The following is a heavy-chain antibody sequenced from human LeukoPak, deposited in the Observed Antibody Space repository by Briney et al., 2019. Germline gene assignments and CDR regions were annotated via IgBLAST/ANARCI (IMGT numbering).Heavy chain of an antibody. J-gene: IGHJ6*03. CDR3: ARPRPGNYYYYYMDV. V-gene: IGHV4-39*01. Sequence: SETLSLTCTVSGGPISSSSYYWGWIRQPPGKGLEWIGSIYYSGSTYYNPSLKSRVTISVDTSKNQFSLKLSSVTAADTAVYYCARPRPGNYYYYYMDVWGKGTTVTVSS. CDR2: IYYSGST. D-gene: IGHD6-6*01. CDR1: GGPISSSSYY.